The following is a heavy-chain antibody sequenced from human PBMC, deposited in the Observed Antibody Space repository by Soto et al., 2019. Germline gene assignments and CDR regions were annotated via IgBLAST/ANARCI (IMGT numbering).Heavy chain of an antibody. J-gene: IGHJ6*02. V-gene: IGHV3-74*01. D-gene: IGHD6-13*01. Sequence: PGGSLRLSCAASGFTFSSYWMHWVRQAPGKGLVWVSRINSDGSSTSYADSVKGRFTISRDNAKNTLYLQMTSLRAEDTAVYYCARDIIAAAGTNYYYGMDVWCQGATVTVSS. CDR1: GFTFSSYW. CDR3: ARDIIAAAGTNYYYGMDV. CDR2: INSDGSST.